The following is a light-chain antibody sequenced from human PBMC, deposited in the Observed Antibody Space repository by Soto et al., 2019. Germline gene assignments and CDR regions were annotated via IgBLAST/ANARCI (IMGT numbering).Light chain of an antibody. V-gene: IGKV1-5*03. CDR2: KAS. CDR3: QQYNCSRT. J-gene: IGKJ1*01. Sequence: DIQMTQSPSTLSASVGDRVTITCRASQSISNWLAWYQQKPGKAPILLIYKASSLETGVPSRFSGSGSGTEFTLTITSLQRDDFATYYCQQYNCSRTFGQGTKVEVK. CDR1: QSISNW.